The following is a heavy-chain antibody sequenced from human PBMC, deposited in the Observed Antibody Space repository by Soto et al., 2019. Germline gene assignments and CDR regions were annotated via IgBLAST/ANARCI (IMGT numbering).Heavy chain of an antibody. D-gene: IGHD6-13*01. CDR1: GYTFTGYY. CDR3: ATGIAAAGRDYYYYGMDV. V-gene: IGHV1-2*04. Sequence: ASVKVCCKASGYTFTGYYMHWVRQAPGQGLEWMGWINPNSGGTNYAQKFQGWVTMTRDTSISTAYMELSRLRSDDTAVYYCATGIAAAGRDYYYYGMDVWGQGTTVTVSS. J-gene: IGHJ6*02. CDR2: INPNSGGT.